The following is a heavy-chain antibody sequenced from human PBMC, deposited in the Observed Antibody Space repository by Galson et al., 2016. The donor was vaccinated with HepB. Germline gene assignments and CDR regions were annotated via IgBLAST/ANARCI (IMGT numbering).Heavy chain of an antibody. V-gene: IGHV3-74*03. CDR3: ARDLLFSNY. CDR1: GFTFSDYW. D-gene: IGHD3-10*01. Sequence: SLRLSCAASGFTFSDYWMHWVRQVPGKGLVWVSRISGDGYSTEYADSVKGRFTISRDNSKNTVFLQMNSLRVEDTALYYCARDLLFSNYWGQGTLVTVSS. CDR2: ISGDGYST. J-gene: IGHJ4*02.